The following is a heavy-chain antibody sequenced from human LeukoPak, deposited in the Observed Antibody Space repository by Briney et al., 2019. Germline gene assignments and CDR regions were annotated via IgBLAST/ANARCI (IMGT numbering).Heavy chain of an antibody. CDR2: IYYSGST. V-gene: IGHV4-59*01. Sequence: SETLSLTCTVSGGSISPYYWSWIRQPPGKGLEWIGYIYYSGSTNYNPSLKSRVTISVDASKNQFSLKLSSVTAADTAVYYCARAFYPGYYSYMAVWGKGTTVTVSS. D-gene: IGHD3-3*02. CDR3: ARAFYPGYYSYMAV. J-gene: IGHJ6*03. CDR1: GGSISPYY.